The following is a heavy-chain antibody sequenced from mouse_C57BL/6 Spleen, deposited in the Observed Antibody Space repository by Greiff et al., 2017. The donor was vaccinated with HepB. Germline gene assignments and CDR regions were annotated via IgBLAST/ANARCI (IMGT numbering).Heavy chain of an antibody. J-gene: IGHJ2*01. CDR1: GFTFSDYY. Sequence: EVQVVESEGGLVQPGSSMKLSCTASGFTFSDYYMAWVRQVPEKGLEWVANINYDGSSTYYLDSLKSRFIISRDNAKNILYLQMSSLKSEDTATYYCARGGLGPVYFDYWGQGTTLTVSS. CDR3: ARGGLGPVYFDY. CDR2: INYDGSST. D-gene: IGHD4-1*01. V-gene: IGHV5-16*01.